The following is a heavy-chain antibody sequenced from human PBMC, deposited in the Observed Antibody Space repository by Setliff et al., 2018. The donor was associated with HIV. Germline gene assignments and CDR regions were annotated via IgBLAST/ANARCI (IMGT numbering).Heavy chain of an antibody. D-gene: IGHD3-16*01. Sequence: PSETLSLTCTVSGGSISSGSYYWSWIRQPAGKGLEWIGHIYTSGSTNYNPSLKSRVTISVDTSKNQFSLKLSSVTAADTAVYYCAREDGMGGYFDYWGQGTLVTVSS. CDR1: GGSISSGSYY. CDR2: IYTSGST. V-gene: IGHV4-61*09. CDR3: AREDGMGGYFDY. J-gene: IGHJ4*02.